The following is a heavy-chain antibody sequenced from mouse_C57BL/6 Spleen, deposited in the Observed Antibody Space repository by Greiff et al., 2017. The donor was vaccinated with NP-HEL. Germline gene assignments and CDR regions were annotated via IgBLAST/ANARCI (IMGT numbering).Heavy chain of an antibody. CDR1: GYTFTDYN. CDR2: INPNNGGT. Sequence: EVQLQQSGPELVKPGASVTIPCKASGYTFTDYNMDWVKQSHGKSLEWIGDINPNNGGTIYNQKFKGKATLTVDKSSSTAYMELRSLTSEDTAVYYCARGDYYYGSSYPAWFADWGQGTLVTVSA. J-gene: IGHJ3*01. D-gene: IGHD1-1*01. CDR3: ARGDYYYGSSYPAWFAD. V-gene: IGHV1-18*01.